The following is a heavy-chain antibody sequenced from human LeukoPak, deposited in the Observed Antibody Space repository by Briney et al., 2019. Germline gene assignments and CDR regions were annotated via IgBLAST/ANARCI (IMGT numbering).Heavy chain of an antibody. J-gene: IGHJ5*02. CDR1: GYTFTGYY. V-gene: IGHV1-2*02. D-gene: IGHD4-11*01. Sequence: ASVKVSCKASGYTFTGYYIHWVRLAPGQGLEWMGWINPNGGGTNYAQKFQGRVTMTRDTSISTAYLDLSSLRSDDTAVYCCARSHDYTNYVGPWGQGTLVTVSS. CDR2: INPNGGGT. CDR3: ARSHDYTNYVGP.